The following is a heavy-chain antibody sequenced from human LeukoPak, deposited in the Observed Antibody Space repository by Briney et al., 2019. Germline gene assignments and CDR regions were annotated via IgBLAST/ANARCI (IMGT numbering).Heavy chain of an antibody. Sequence: VASVKVSCKASGYTFTSYGISWVRQAPGQGLEWMGWISAYNGNTNYAQKLQGRVTMTTDTSTSTAYMELRSLRSDDTAVYYCARVIERLGSYYYDSSGYYSSAFDIWGQGTMVTVSS. CDR3: ARVIERLGSYYYDSSGYYSSAFDI. D-gene: IGHD3-22*01. CDR2: ISAYNGNT. V-gene: IGHV1-18*01. CDR1: GYTFTSYG. J-gene: IGHJ3*02.